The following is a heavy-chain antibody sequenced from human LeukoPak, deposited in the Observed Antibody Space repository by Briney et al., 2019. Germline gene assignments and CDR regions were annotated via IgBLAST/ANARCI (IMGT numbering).Heavy chain of an antibody. J-gene: IGHJ6*03. D-gene: IGHD2-15*01. CDR2: ISSSGSTI. V-gene: IGHV3-48*03. Sequence: PGGSLRLSCAASGFTFSSYEMNWVRQAPGKGLEWVSYISSSGSTIYYADSVKGRFTISRDNAKNSLYLQMNSLRAEDTAVYYCARWVVGTYYYYYYMDVWGKGTTVTVSS. CDR3: ARWVVGTYYYYYYMDV. CDR1: GFTFSSYE.